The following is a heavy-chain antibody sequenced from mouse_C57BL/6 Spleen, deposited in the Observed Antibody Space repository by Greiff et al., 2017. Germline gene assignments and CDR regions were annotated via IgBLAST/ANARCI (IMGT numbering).Heavy chain of an antibody. V-gene: IGHV5-17*01. CDR2: ISSGSSTI. J-gene: IGHJ4*01. Sequence: EVKLVESGGGLVKPGGSLKLSCAASGFTFSDYGMHWVRQAPEKGLEWVAYISSGSSTIYYADTVKGRFTISRDNAKNTLFLQMTSLRSEDTAMYYCARDGYYRNYYAMDYWGQGTSVTVSS. CDR3: ARDGYYRNYYAMDY. D-gene: IGHD2-3*01. CDR1: GFTFSDYG.